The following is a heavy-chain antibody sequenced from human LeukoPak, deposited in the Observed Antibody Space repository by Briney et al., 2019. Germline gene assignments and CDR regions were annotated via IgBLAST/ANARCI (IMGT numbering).Heavy chain of an antibody. J-gene: IGHJ3*02. Sequence: GASVKVSCKASGYTFTGYYMHWVRQAPGQGLEWMGWINPNSGGTNYAQKFQGRVTMTRDTSISTAYMELSRLRSDDTAVYYCARDRRGWGRTLSPDAFDIWGQGTMVTVSS. CDR3: ARDRRGWGRTLSPDAFDI. CDR2: INPNSGGT. V-gene: IGHV1-2*02. CDR1: GYTFTGYY. D-gene: IGHD7-27*01.